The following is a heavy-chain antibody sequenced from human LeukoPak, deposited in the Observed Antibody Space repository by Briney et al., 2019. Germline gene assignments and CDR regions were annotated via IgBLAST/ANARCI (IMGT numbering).Heavy chain of an antibody. CDR1: GFTFSSYW. V-gene: IGHV3-30*02. D-gene: IGHD6-13*01. CDR2: IRKDGINT. J-gene: IGHJ4*02. Sequence: AGGSLRLSCAASGFTFSSYWMHWVRQAPGKGLEWVSFIRKDGINTNYVDSVKGRFTISRDTSNKMVYLQMNSLRTEDMAVYYCAKDRAGNSWNFDYWGQGILVAVSS. CDR3: AKDRAGNSWNFDY.